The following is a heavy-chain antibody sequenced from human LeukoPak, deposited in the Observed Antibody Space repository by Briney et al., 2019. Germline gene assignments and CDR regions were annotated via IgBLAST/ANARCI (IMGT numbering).Heavy chain of an antibody. CDR1: GGSISSYY. Sequence: SETLSLTCTVSGGSISSYYWGWIRQPPGKGLEWIGSIYYSGSTYYNPSLESRVTISVDTSKNQFSLKLSSVTAADTAVYYCARGVDFWSGYYTRNWFDPWGQGTLVTVSS. V-gene: IGHV4-39*07. J-gene: IGHJ5*02. CDR3: ARGVDFWSGYYTRNWFDP. D-gene: IGHD3-3*01. CDR2: IYYSGST.